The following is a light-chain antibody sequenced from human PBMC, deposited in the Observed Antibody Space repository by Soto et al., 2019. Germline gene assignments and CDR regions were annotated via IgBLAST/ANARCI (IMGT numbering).Light chain of an antibody. CDR1: QGISSY. CDR2: DAS. Sequence: DIQMTQSPSSLTASVGHRVTITCRASQGISSYLAWYQQKPGEAPKLLIYDASSLESGVPSRFSGSGSGTEFTLTISSLQPDDFATYYCQQYNSYRTFGQGTK. CDR3: QQYNSYRT. V-gene: IGKV1-5*01. J-gene: IGKJ1*01.